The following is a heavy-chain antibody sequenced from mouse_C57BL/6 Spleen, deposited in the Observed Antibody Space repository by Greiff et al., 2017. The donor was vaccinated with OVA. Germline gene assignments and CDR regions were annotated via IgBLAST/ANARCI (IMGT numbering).Heavy chain of an antibody. J-gene: IGHJ3*01. CDR1: GFNIKDYY. D-gene: IGHD4-1*02. CDR3: ANGDEAD. V-gene: IGHV14-2*01. Sequence: VQLKESGAELVKPGASVKLSCTASGFNIKDYYMHWVKQRTEQGLEWIGRIDPEDGETTYAPKFQGKATIPAATSSNTAYLPLLRLTSADPAVFYWANGDEADWGQGTLVTVAA. CDR2: IDPEDGET.